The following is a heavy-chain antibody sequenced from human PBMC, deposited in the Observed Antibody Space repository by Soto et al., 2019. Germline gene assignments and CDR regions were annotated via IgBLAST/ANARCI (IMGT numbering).Heavy chain of an antibody. CDR1: GGSISSSGYY. CDR2: IYYRGDT. CDR3: VRGGRYYMQETYYFDY. D-gene: IGHD3-10*01. Sequence: QLQLQESGPGLVKPSETLSLTCTVSGGSISSSGYYWGWIRQPPGKGLEWIGSIYYRGDTYFYPSLRSRVTISVDTSKNQFSLKLSSVTAADTAMYYCVRGGRYYMQETYYFDYWGQGTLVTVSS. V-gene: IGHV4-39*01. J-gene: IGHJ4*02.